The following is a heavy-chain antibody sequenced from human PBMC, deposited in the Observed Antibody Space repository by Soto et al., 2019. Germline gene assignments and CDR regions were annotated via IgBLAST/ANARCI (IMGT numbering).Heavy chain of an antibody. CDR3: AREGYNYGTGTDY. CDR2: IYDSERT. D-gene: IGHD3-10*01. Sequence: QLQLQESGPGLVKPSETLSLTCTVSGGSIRNSGYYWGWIRQPPGKGLEWIGSIYDSERTYYNPSLKSRVTRSVDTSKNQVPLRLSSATAADSAVYYCAREGYNYGTGTDYWGQGTLVTVSS. J-gene: IGHJ4*02. CDR1: GGSIRNSGYY. V-gene: IGHV4-39*02.